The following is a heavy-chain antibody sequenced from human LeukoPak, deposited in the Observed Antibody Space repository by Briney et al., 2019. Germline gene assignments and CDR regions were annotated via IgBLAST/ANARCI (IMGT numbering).Heavy chain of an antibody. J-gene: IGHJ4*02. Sequence: GGSLRLSCAASGSTVSSNYMSWVRQAPGKGLEWVSVIYSGGSTYYADSVKGRFTISRDNSKNTLYLQMNSLRAEDTTVYYCARDPYYGSGFDYWGQGTLVTVSS. CDR2: IYSGGST. CDR1: GSTVSSNY. V-gene: IGHV3-66*01. CDR3: ARDPYYGSGFDY. D-gene: IGHD3-10*01.